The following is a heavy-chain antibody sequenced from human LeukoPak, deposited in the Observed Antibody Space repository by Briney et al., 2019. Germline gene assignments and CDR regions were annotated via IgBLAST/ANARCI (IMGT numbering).Heavy chain of an antibody. V-gene: IGHV3-30*02. CDR2: IQAGGDEM. Sequence: GGSLRLSCIASGFSFSTYGMHWVRQAPGKGLEWMTFIQAGGDEMYYGESVKGRFTVSRDNSKNTLYLQTNSLRGEDTAVYYCVRDTPGYGGDDFDSWGQGARVTVSS. J-gene: IGHJ4*02. CDR3: VRDTPGYGGDDFDS. D-gene: IGHD4-23*01. CDR1: GFSFSTYG.